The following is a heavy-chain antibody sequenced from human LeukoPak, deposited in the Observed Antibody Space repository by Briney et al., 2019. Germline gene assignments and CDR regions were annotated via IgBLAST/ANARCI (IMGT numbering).Heavy chain of an antibody. J-gene: IGHJ4*02. CDR2: ISGGGEST. D-gene: IGHD6-19*01. CDR3: AKRSTVAGISESVH. V-gene: IGHV3-23*01. Sequence: PGGSLRLSCAASGFTFRTYAMSWVRQASGKGLEWVSGISGGGESTYYADSVKGRFTISRDNSKNRLYLEMNNLRAEDTAVYYCAKRSTVAGISESVHWGQGTLVTVSS. CDR1: GFTFRTYA.